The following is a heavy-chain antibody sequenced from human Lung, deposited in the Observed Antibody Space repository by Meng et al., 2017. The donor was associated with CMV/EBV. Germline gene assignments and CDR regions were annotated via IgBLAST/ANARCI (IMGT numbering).Heavy chain of an antibody. J-gene: IGHJ4*02. CDR2: INHSGST. V-gene: IGHV4-34*01. Sequence: SETLSLXCAVYGGSFSAYYWSWIRQPPGKGLEWMGEINHSGSTNYNPSLKSRITISVDTSKCQFSQKLTSVTAADTAEYYCARAYSYGHTPFNNWGQGTLVTVSS. D-gene: IGHD5-18*01. CDR3: ARAYSYGHTPFNN. CDR1: GGSFSAYY.